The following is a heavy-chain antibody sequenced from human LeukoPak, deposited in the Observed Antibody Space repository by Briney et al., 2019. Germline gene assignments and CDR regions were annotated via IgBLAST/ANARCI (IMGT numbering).Heavy chain of an antibody. CDR3: ARDLYVDTAMDYFDY. D-gene: IGHD5-18*01. V-gene: IGHV1-2*06. Sequence: ASVKVSCKASGYTFTGYYMSWVRQAPGQGLEWMGRINPNNGGTNYVQKFQGRVTMTRDTSISTAYMELNSLRSDDTAVYYCARDLYVDTAMDYFDYWGQGTLVTVSS. J-gene: IGHJ4*02. CDR2: INPNNGGT. CDR1: GYTFTGYY.